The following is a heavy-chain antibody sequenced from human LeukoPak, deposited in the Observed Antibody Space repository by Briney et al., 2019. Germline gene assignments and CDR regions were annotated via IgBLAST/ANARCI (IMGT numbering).Heavy chain of an antibody. D-gene: IGHD7-27*01. CDR2: ISYDGSNK. V-gene: IGHV3-30-3*01. CDR1: GFTFSSYA. J-gene: IGHJ4*02. Sequence: GGSLRLSCAASGFTFSSYAMHWVRQAPGKGLEWVAVISYDGSNKYYADSVKGRFTISRDNSKNTLYLQMNSLRAEDTAVYYCASETGAATFDYWGQGTLVTVSS. CDR3: ASETGAATFDY.